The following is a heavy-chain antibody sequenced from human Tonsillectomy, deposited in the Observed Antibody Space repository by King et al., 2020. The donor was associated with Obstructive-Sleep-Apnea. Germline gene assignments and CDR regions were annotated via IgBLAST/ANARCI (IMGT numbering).Heavy chain of an antibody. V-gene: IGHV3-21*01. CDR3: ARSGGGYDYMGYFDY. CDR2: ISSSSSYI. CDR1: GFTFSSYS. Sequence: VQLVESGGGLVKPGGSLRLSCAASGFTFSSYSMNWVRQAPGKGLEWVSSISSSSSYIYYAASVKGRFTISRDNAKNSLYLQMNSLRAEETAVYYCARSGGGYDYMGYFDYWGQGTLVTVSS. D-gene: IGHD5-12*01. J-gene: IGHJ4*02.